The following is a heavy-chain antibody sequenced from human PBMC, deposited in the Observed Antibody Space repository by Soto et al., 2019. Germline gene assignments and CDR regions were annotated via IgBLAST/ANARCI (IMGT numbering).Heavy chain of an antibody. Sequence: EVQRLESGGGLVQPGGSLRLSCAASGFTFSSYARSWVRQAPGKGLEWVPALSGSGGSTYYADSAKGRFTIPRDNSKHTLDLQMNTLGAEDTAVYYCAKSVSGYVIDYWGQGTLVTVSS. D-gene: IGHD5-12*01. V-gene: IGHV3-23*01. CDR3: AKSVSGYVIDY. J-gene: IGHJ4*02. CDR2: LSGSGGST. CDR1: GFTFSSYA.